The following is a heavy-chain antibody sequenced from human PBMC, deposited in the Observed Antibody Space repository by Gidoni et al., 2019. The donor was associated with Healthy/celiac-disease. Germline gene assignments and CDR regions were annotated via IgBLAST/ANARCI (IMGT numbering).Heavy chain of an antibody. D-gene: IGHD4-17*01. CDR3: VKVQDAKIIYGDFNFDY. CDR1: GFTFSSYA. J-gene: IGHJ4*02. Sequence: EVQLVESGGGLVQPGGSLRLSCSASGFTFSSYAMHWVRQAPGKGLEYVSAISSNGGSTYYADSVKGRFTISRDNSKNTLYLQMSSLRAEDTAVYYCVKVQDAKIIYGDFNFDYWGQGTLVTVSS. CDR2: ISSNGGST. V-gene: IGHV3-64D*09.